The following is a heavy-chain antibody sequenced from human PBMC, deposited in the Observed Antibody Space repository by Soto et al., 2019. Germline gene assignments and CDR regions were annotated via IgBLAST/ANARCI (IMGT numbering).Heavy chain of an antibody. D-gene: IGHD3-9*01. V-gene: IGHV3-7*01. Sequence: EVQLVESGGGLVQPGGSLRLSCAASGFTFSSYWMSWVRQAPGKGLEWVANIKQDGSEKYYVDSVKGRFTISRDNAKNSLYLQMNSLRAEDTAVYYCARSRTGYYRAVDYWGQGTLVTVSS. CDR1: GFTFSSYW. J-gene: IGHJ4*02. CDR2: IKQDGSEK. CDR3: ARSRTGYYRAVDY.